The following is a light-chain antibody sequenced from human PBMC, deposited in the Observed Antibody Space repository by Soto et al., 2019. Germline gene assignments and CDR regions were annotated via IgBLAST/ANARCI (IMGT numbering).Light chain of an antibody. Sequence: DVVMTQSPLSLPVTLGQPASISCRSSQSLVYSDGVTYLNWFHQRPGQSPRRLFYKVSDRDSGVEDTXSGSGSGTDFTLKISRVEAEDVGIYYCMQGTHWPYTFGQGTNLEIK. CDR3: MQGTHWPYT. V-gene: IGKV2-30*01. J-gene: IGKJ2*01. CDR1: QSLVYSDGVTY. CDR2: KVS.